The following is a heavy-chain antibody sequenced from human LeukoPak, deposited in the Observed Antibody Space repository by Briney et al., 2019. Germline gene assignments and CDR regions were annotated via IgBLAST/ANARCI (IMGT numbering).Heavy chain of an antibody. CDR1: GFTFSQYW. Sequence: GGSLRLSCAASGFTFSQYWMGWVRQAPGKGLEWVANIKHDGSEKQDGSEKNYEDSVKGRFTISRDNAKNSLYLQMNSLRAEDTAVYYCAGKASGYEYYFDYWGQGTLVTVSS. V-gene: IGHV3-7*01. D-gene: IGHD5-12*01. CDR3: AGKASGYEYYFDY. J-gene: IGHJ4*02. CDR2: IKHDGSEKQDGSEK.